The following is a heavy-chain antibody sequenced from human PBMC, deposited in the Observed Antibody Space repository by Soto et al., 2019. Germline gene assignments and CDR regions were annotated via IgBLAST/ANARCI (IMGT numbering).Heavy chain of an antibody. D-gene: IGHD4-17*01. CDR3: ARDYHDYVGRFDP. CDR1: GFTVSSNY. Sequence: PGGSLRLSCAASGFTVSSNYMNWVRQAPGKGLEWVSFIYSGGSTYYEHSVKGRFTISRDNSKNTLYLQMNSLRVEDSAVYYCARDYHDYVGRFDPWGQGTQVTVSS. V-gene: IGHV3-53*01. J-gene: IGHJ5*02. CDR2: IYSGGST.